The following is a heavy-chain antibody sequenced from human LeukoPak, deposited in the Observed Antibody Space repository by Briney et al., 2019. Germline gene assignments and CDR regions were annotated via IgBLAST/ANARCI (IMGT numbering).Heavy chain of an antibody. CDR3: ARHVVESGLDAFDI. V-gene: IGHV4-39*01. D-gene: IGHD2-2*01. J-gene: IGHJ3*02. Sequence: SETLSLTCTVSGGSIRSSSYYWGWIRQPPGMGLDWIGSIYYSGSAHYNPSLKSRVTISVDTPKNQFSLKVTSVTVADTAVYYCARHVVESGLDAFDIWGQGTMVTVSS. CDR1: GGSIRSSSYY. CDR2: IYYSGSA.